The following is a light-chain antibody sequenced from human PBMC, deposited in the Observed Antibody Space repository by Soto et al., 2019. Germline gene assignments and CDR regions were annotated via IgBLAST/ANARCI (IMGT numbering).Light chain of an antibody. CDR3: QQYNSYSET. CDR1: QSISSW. J-gene: IGKJ1*01. V-gene: IGKV1-5*01. CDR2: DAS. Sequence: IQMTQFPSTLSASFGDRVTITCRASQSISSWLAWYQQKPGKAPKLLIYDASSLESGVPSRFSGSGSGTECTITISSLKQDDGATYYCQQYNSYSETFGQGTKVDIK.